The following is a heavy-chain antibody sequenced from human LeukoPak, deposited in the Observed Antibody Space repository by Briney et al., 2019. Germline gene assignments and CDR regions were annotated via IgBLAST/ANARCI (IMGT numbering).Heavy chain of an antibody. CDR2: SNPNRGVT. V-gene: IGHV1-2*02. D-gene: IGHD6-19*01. CDR3: ARGRQWLVGGDWFDP. CDR1: GDSFTDYY. J-gene: IGHJ5*02. Sequence: ASVKVSCKASGDSFTDYYMHWVRHAPGQGLEWMGWSNPNRGVTYYAQKFQGGITMPRDTSIRTNYMELSRLISEDTAVYYCARGRQWLVGGDWFDPWGQGTLVTVSS.